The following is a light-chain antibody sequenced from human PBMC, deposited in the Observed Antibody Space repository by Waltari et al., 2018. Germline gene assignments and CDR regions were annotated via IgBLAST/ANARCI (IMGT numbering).Light chain of an antibody. CDR1: GSAVGASDS. CDR2: DVT. Sequence: QSALIQPPSVSGSPGQSITISCSAVGSAVGASDSLSSPQHHPGKPPQVIIYDVTNRPSVVSDRFSASKSANTASLTISRLQPEDEADYFCSSQTLDGLVLFGGGTRLTVL. V-gene: IGLV2-14*03. J-gene: IGLJ2*01. CDR3: SSQTLDGLVL.